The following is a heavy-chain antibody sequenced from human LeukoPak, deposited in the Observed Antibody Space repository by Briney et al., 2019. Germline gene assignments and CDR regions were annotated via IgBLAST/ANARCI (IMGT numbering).Heavy chain of an antibody. J-gene: IGHJ4*02. CDR2: IDYSGST. V-gene: IGHV4-39*02. CDR3: ASPLFRLDSGSSSDY. D-gene: IGHD1-26*01. Sequence: SETLSLTCTVSGGSISSGSYYWGWIRQPPGKGLEWLGSIDYSGSTYYNPSLKSRVTISEDTSKNHCSLKLTSVTAADRPGYYCASPLFRLDSGSSSDYWVQGTLVTV. CDR1: GGSISSGSYY.